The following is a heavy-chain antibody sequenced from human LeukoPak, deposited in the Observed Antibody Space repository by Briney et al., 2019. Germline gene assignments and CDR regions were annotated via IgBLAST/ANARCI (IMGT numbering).Heavy chain of an antibody. D-gene: IGHD3-9*01. Sequence: GGSLRLSCAASGFTFSDYYMSWIRQAPGKGLEWVSYISSSSSYTNYADSVKGRSTISRDNAKNSLYLQMNSLRAEDTAVYYCARRNVPEYYDILTGYLSHAFDIWGQGTMVTVSS. CDR3: ARRNVPEYYDILTGYLSHAFDI. V-gene: IGHV3-11*03. J-gene: IGHJ3*02. CDR2: ISSSSSYT. CDR1: GFTFSDYY.